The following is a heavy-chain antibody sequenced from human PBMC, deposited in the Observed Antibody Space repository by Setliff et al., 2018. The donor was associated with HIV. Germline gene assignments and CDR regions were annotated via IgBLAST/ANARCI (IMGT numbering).Heavy chain of an antibody. D-gene: IGHD5-12*01. CDR3: AKSSPSIGYITDC. CDR1: GYSISSGYY. CDR2: IYHSGST. V-gene: IGHV4-38-2*01. Sequence: PSETLSLTCAVSGYSISSGYYWGWIRQPPGKGLEWIGSIYHSGSTYYNPSLKGRVTTSIDTSKNQFSLKLNSVTAADTAVYYCAKSSPSIGYITDCWGQGAPVTVSS. J-gene: IGHJ4*02.